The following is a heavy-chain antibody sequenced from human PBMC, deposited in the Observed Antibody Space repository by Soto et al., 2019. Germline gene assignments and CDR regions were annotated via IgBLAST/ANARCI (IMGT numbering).Heavy chain of an antibody. CDR1: VGSIRSYY. CDR2: IYYSGST. CDR3: ARVKSGGHGDYVFWWFDP. J-gene: IGHJ5*02. D-gene: IGHD4-17*01. Sequence: MPSETMSLTCTVSVGSIRSYYWSWIRQPPGKGLEWIGYIYYSGSTNYNPSLKSRVTISVDTSKNQFSLKLSSVTAADTAVYYCARVKSGGHGDYVFWWFDPWGQGTLVTVSS. V-gene: IGHV4-59*01.